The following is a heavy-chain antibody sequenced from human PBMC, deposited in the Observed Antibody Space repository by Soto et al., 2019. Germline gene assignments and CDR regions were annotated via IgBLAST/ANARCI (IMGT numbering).Heavy chain of an antibody. CDR1: VYALRDYS. CDR3: ARDRDWAFDI. CDR2: TGTRRKYT. V-gene: IGHV3-48*02. J-gene: IGHJ3*02. Sequence: GWSLRLSCASSVYALRDYSMNWVRQAPGKGLEWVSYTGTRRKYTFYADSVRGRFTISRDDARNSVYLQLNSLRDEDTAVYYCARDRDWAFDIWGQGTMVTVSS. D-gene: IGHD3-9*01.